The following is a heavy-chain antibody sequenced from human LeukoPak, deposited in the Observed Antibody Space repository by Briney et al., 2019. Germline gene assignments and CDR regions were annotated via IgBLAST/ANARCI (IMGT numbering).Heavy chain of an antibody. CDR3: ARSLSTAGIDY. CDR1: GASVSSSY. V-gene: IGHV4-59*08. J-gene: IGHJ4*02. D-gene: IGHD2-2*01. Sequence: SETLSLTCTVSGASVSSSYWSWIRQPPGKGLEWIGSIYQSGSTYYNPSLKSRVTISVDKSKNQFSLNLRSVTAPDTAVYYCARSLSTAGIDYWGQGTLVTVSS. CDR2: IYQSGST.